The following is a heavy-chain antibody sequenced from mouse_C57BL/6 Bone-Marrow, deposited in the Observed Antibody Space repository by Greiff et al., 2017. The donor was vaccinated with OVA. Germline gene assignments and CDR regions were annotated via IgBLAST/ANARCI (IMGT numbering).Heavy chain of an antibody. CDR2: IDPENGDT. CDR1: GFNIKDDY. Sequence: EVQLQQSGAELVRPGASVKLSCTASGFNIKDDYMHWVKQRPEQGLEWIGWIDPENGDTEYASKFQGKATITADTSSNTAYLQLSSLTSEYTAVYYCTTWSPFAYWGQGTLVTVSA. CDR3: TTWSPFAY. V-gene: IGHV14-4*01. J-gene: IGHJ3*01.